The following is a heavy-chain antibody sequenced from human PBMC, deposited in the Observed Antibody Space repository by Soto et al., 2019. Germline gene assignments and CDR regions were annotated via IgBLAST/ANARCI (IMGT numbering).Heavy chain of an antibody. CDR1: GHSFNNCG. CDR2: INTYNGNT. Sequence: ASVNVSCTASGHSFNNCGSSWVRQANGQGLEWMGWINTYNGNTNHAQKLQGRVTMTTDTSTSTAYMELRSLRSDDTAVYYCARGVGSGTYYNQYNWFDPWGQGTLVTVSS. D-gene: IGHD3-10*01. J-gene: IGHJ5*02. V-gene: IGHV1-18*01. CDR3: ARGVGSGTYYNQYNWFDP.